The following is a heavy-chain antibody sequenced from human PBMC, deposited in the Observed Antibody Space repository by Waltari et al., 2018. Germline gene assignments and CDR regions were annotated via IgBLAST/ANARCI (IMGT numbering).Heavy chain of an antibody. D-gene: IGHD2-21*01. J-gene: IGHJ4*01. CDR2: IHHSGST. V-gene: IGHV4-34*01. CDR1: GDPFLGYY. Sequence: QVQLHQWGAGQLKPSEPLSPTCAVSGDPFLGYYWSWIRPSPGKGLGWLGAIHHSGSTNYNPALASRVSLSVDTTKKQFSLRLTSVTAADAAVYYCARYGEVPPNYFFDYWGRGTLVTVSS. CDR3: ARYGEVPPNYFFDY.